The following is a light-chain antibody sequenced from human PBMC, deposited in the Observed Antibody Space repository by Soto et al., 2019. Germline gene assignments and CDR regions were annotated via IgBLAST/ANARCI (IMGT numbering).Light chain of an antibody. Sequence: EIVLTQSPGILSLSPGERATLSCRASQSVSSTYLAWYHHKPGQAPRLLIYGASSRAAGIPDRFSGSGSGTDFTLTISRLEPEDFAVYYCHQYGSSRHTFGQGTKVDIK. CDR2: GAS. CDR3: HQYGSSRHT. CDR1: QSVSSTY. J-gene: IGKJ2*01. V-gene: IGKV3-20*01.